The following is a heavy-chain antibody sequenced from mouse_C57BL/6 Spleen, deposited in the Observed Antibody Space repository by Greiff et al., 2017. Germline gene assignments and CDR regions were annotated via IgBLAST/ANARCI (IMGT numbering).Heavy chain of an antibody. Sequence: EVNVVESGGGLVKPGGSLKLSCAASGFTFSSYAMSWVRQTPEKRLEWVATISDGGSYTYYPDNVKGRFTISRDNAKNNLYLQMSHLKSEDTAMYYCARGGGPFDYWGQGTTLTVSS. J-gene: IGHJ2*01. CDR3: ARGGGPFDY. CDR1: GFTFSSYA. CDR2: ISDGGSYT. V-gene: IGHV5-4*03.